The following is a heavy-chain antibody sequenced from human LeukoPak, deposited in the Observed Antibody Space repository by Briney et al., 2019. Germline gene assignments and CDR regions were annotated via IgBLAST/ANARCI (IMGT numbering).Heavy chain of an antibody. V-gene: IGHV3-23*01. CDR2: ISGSGGST. CDR1: GFTFSSYA. Sequence: GESLGLSCAASGFTFSSYAMSWVRQAPGKGLEWVSAISGSGGSTYYADSVKGRFTISRDNSKNTLYLQMNSLRAEDTAVYYCAKDRGGSPAVNQYWGQGTLVTVSS. J-gene: IGHJ4*02. D-gene: IGHD1-26*01. CDR3: AKDRGGSPAVNQY.